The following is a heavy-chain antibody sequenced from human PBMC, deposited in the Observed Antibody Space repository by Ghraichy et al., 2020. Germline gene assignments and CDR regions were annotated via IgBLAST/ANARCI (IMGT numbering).Heavy chain of an antibody. Sequence: SETLSLTCAVSGGSISSGGYSWSWIRQPPGKGLEWIGYIYHSGSTYYNPSLKSRVTISVDRSKNQFSLKLSSVTAADTAVYYCARVAVINRDDAFDIWGQGTMVTVSS. CDR1: GGSISSGGYS. D-gene: IGHD3-22*01. CDR2: IYHSGST. J-gene: IGHJ3*02. V-gene: IGHV4-30-2*01. CDR3: ARVAVINRDDAFDI.